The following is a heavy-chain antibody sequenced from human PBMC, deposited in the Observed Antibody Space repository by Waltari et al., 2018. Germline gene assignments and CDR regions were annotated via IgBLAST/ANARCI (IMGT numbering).Heavy chain of an antibody. CDR2: INHSGST. Sequence: QVQLQQWGAGLLKPSETLSLTCAVYGGSFSGYYWSWIRQPPGKGLEWIGEINHSGSTNYNPSLKSRVTISVDTSKNQFSLKLSSVTAADTAVYYCARYYYGSGSYPTPFDYWGQGTLVTVSS. V-gene: IGHV4-34*01. CDR3: ARYYYGSGSYPTPFDY. J-gene: IGHJ4*02. CDR1: GGSFSGYY. D-gene: IGHD3-10*01.